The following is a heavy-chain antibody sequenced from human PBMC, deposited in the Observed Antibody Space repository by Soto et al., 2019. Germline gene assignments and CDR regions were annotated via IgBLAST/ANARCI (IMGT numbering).Heavy chain of an antibody. CDR3: ARGGVDCSGGSCYNYYYGMDV. Sequence: GGSLRLSCAASGFTFSSYDMHWVRQATGEGLEWVSAIGTAGDAYYPGSVKGRFTISRENAKNSLYLQMNSLRAGDTAVYYCARGGVDCSGGSCYNYYYGMDVWGQGTTVTVSS. D-gene: IGHD2-15*01. CDR2: IGTAGDA. CDR1: GFTFSSYD. J-gene: IGHJ6*02. V-gene: IGHV3-13*01.